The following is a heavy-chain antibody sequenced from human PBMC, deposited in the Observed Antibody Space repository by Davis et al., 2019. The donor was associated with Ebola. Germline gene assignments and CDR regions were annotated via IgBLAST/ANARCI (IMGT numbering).Heavy chain of an antibody. CDR1: GFTFSSYA. CDR2: ISGSGGST. CDR3: TRVGAINGMDV. D-gene: IGHD1-26*01. J-gene: IGHJ6*02. Sequence: GESLKISCAASGFTFSSYAMSWVRQAPGKGLEWVSTISGSGGSTYYADSVKGRFTISRDNSKNTLYLQMNSLRAEDTAVYYCTRVGAINGMDVWGQGTTVTVSS. V-gene: IGHV3-23*01.